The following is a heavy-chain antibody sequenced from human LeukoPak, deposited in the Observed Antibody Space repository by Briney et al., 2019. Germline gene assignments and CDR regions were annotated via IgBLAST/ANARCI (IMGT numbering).Heavy chain of an antibody. D-gene: IGHD6-19*01. CDR2: MSGSGSRT. V-gene: IGHV3-23*01. J-gene: IGHJ4*02. Sequence: PGGSLRLSCAASDFTFSRYSMNWVRQGPGKGLEWVSTMSGSGSRTYYADSVKGRFTISRDNSKNTLYLQMNSLRAEDTAIYYCAKWVAVAADTRDYFDYWGQGTLVTVSS. CDR1: DFTFSRYS. CDR3: AKWVAVAADTRDYFDY.